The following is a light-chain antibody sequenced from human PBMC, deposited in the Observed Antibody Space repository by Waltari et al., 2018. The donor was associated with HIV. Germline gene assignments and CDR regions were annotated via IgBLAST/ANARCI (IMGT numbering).Light chain of an antibody. CDR2: DVS. CDR1: SSAVGAYNF. Sequence: SALTQPASVTGSPGQSLTISCTRTSSAVGAYNFVSWYQQHPGKAPKLMIYDVSSRPSGVSDRFSGSKSGNTASLAISGLQAEDEADYYCGSYTSSSTLVFGGGTKLTVL. CDR3: GSYTSSSTLV. V-gene: IGLV2-14*03. J-gene: IGLJ3*02.